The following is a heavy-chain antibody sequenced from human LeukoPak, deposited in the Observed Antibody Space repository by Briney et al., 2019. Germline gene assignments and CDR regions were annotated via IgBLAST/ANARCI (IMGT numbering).Heavy chain of an antibody. CDR1: GFTFSSYA. CDR2: ISYDESTK. J-gene: IGHJ4*02. Sequence: GGSLRLSCAASGFTFSSYAIHWVRQAPGKGLEWVALISYDESTKYSTDSVKGRFTISRDNSKNTLYLQMNSLRPEDTAVYYCAGHFGAWHYFDYWGQGTLVTVSS. V-gene: IGHV3-30*04. CDR3: AGHFGAWHYFDY. D-gene: IGHD3-3*01.